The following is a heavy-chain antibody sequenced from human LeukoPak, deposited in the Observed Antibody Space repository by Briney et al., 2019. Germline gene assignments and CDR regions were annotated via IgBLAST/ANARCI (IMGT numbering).Heavy chain of an antibody. V-gene: IGHV1-18*01. Sequence: ASVKVSCKASGYTFTSYGISWVRQAPGQGLEWMGWISAYNGNTNYAQKLQGRVTMTTDTSTSTAYMELRSLRSDDTAVYYCARGFHTYYYDSSGPNAGYWGQGTLVTVSS. J-gene: IGHJ4*02. D-gene: IGHD3-22*01. CDR3: ARGFHTYYYDSSGPNAGY. CDR1: GYTFTSYG. CDR2: ISAYNGNT.